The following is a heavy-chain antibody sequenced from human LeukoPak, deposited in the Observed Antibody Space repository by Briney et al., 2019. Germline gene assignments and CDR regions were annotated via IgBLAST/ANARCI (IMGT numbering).Heavy chain of an antibody. V-gene: IGHV4-34*01. Sequence: SETLALTCAVYGGSFSGYYWSWIRQPPGKGMEWIGEINHSGSTNYNPSLKSRVTISVDTSKNQFSLKLSSVTAADTAVYYCARGALWLRYHWFDPWGQGTLVTVSS. CDR2: INHSGST. D-gene: IGHD3-10*01. CDR3: ARGALWLRYHWFDP. J-gene: IGHJ5*02. CDR1: GGSFSGYY.